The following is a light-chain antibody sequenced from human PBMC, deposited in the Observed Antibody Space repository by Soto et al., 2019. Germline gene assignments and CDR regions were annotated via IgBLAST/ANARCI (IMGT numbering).Light chain of an antibody. Sequence: QSALTQPPSASGSPGQSVTISCTGTSSDVGGYNSVSWYQQHPGKAPKLVIYEVSKRPSGVPDRFSASKFDNTASLTVSGLQAEDEADYYCSSYAGSKNLVFGGGTKLTVL. J-gene: IGLJ2*01. CDR2: EVS. V-gene: IGLV2-8*01. CDR1: SSDVGGYNS. CDR3: SSYAGSKNLV.